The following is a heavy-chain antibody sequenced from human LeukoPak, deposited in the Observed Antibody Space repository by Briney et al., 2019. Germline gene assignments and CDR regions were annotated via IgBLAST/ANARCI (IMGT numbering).Heavy chain of an antibody. J-gene: IGHJ5*02. CDR2: ISGSGDTT. V-gene: IGHV3-23*01. Sequence: GSLRLSCAGSGFTFSSYAMSWVRQAPGKGLEWVSGISGSGDTTYYADSVKGRFTISRDNSKNTLYLQMNSLRAEDTAVYYCAKYTYYYGSGSYYLNWFDPWGQGTLVTVSS. CDR3: AKYTYYYGSGSYYLNWFDP. CDR1: GFTFSSYA. D-gene: IGHD3-10*01.